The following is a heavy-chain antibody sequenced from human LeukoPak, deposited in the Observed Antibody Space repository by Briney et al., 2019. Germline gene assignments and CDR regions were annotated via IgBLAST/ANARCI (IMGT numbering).Heavy chain of an antibody. CDR3: ARHTYSNFVLDY. V-gene: IGHV4-59*08. CDR1: GGSISSYY. Sequence: SETLSLTCTVSGGSISSYYWSWIRQPPGKGLEWIGYIYYSGSPNYYPSLKSRVTISVDTSENQFSLKLSSVTAADTAVYYCARHTYSNFVLDYWGQGTLVTVSS. D-gene: IGHD4-11*01. J-gene: IGHJ4*02. CDR2: IYYSGSP.